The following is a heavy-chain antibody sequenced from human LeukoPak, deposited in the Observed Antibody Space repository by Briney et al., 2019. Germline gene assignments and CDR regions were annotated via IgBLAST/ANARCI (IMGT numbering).Heavy chain of an antibody. D-gene: IGHD2-2*01. CDR3: ARLPAYCSSTSCYYDY. CDR2: IRDDGSNK. CDR1: GFTLSNYG. V-gene: IGHV3-30*02. Sequence: PGGSLRLSCAASGFTLSNYGMHWVRQAPGKGLEWVAFIRDDGSNKYYADSVRGRFTVSRDNSKNTLYLQMNSLRAEDTAVYYCARLPAYCSSTSCYYDYWGQGTLVTVSS. J-gene: IGHJ4*02.